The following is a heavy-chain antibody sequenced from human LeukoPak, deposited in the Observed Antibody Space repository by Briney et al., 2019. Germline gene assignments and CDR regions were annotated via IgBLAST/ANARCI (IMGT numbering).Heavy chain of an antibody. V-gene: IGHV3-30*02. CDR3: AKNRGTGMAFYDY. CDR2: IRFDGSEK. J-gene: IGHJ4*02. Sequence: QAGGSLRLSCVASGFTFSRYGMHWVRQAPGKGLEWVAFIRFDGSEKYYADSVKGRFTSSRDNSKSTLFLQMNNLRAEDTAIYYCAKNRGTGMAFYDYWGQGTQVTVSS. D-gene: IGHD5-18*01. CDR1: GFTFSRYG.